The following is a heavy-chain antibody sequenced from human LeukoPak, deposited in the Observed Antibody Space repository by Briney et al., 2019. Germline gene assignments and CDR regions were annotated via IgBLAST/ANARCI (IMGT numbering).Heavy chain of an antibody. D-gene: IGHD3-10*01. Sequence: GGSLRLSCAASGFTFSSYAMSWVRQAPGKGLEWVSAISGSGGSTYYADSVKGRFTISRDNSKNTLYLQMNSLRAEDTAVYYCAKGGYGSGSQYYFDYWGQGTLVTVSS. CDR3: AKGGYGSGSQYYFDY. CDR1: GFTFSSYA. V-gene: IGHV3-23*01. J-gene: IGHJ4*02. CDR2: ISGSGGST.